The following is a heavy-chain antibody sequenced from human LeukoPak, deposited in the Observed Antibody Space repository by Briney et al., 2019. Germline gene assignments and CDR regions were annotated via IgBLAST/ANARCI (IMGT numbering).Heavy chain of an antibody. CDR3: AKVYTIFGVVIHLDYYYMDV. CDR1: GFTFSSYA. Sequence: PGGSLRLSCAASGFTFSSYAMSWVRQAPGKGLEWVAAISGSGGSTYYAGSVKGRFTISRDNSKNTLYLQMNSLRAEDTAVYYCAKVYTIFGVVIHLDYYYMDVWGKGTTVTVSS. CDR2: ISGSGGST. V-gene: IGHV3-23*01. D-gene: IGHD3-3*01. J-gene: IGHJ6*03.